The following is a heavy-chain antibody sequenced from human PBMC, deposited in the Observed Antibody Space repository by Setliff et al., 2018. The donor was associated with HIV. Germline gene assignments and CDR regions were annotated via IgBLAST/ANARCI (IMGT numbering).Heavy chain of an antibody. CDR1: GFTFSSYW. CDR2: IKQDGSEK. CDR3: ARELPGPPGALDI. Sequence: PGGSLRLSCAASGFTFSSYWMSWVRQAPGKGLEWVANIKQDGSEKYYVDSVKGRFTISRDNAKNTLYLQMNSLRAEDTAVYFCARELPGPPGALDIWGHGTMVTVSS. D-gene: IGHD7-27*01. J-gene: IGHJ3*02. V-gene: IGHV3-7*01.